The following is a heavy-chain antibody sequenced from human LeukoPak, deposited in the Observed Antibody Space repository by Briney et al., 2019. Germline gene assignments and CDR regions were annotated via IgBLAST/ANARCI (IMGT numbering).Heavy chain of an antibody. V-gene: IGHV3-23*01. Sequence: GGSLRLTCAGSGFTFSSYAMSWVRQAPGKGLEWVSAISDSGDYTYYADSVKGRFTISRDNSKNTLYLHVNSLRAEDTAVYYCAKDPSIGKYCTSGVCSPFDCWSQRTLVTVSS. CDR2: ISDSGDYT. CDR3: AKDPSIGKYCTSGVCSPFDC. J-gene: IGHJ4*02. CDR1: GFTFSSYA. D-gene: IGHD2-8*01.